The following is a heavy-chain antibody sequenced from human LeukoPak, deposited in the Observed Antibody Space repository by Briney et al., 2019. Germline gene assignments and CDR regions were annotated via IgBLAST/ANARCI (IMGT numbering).Heavy chain of an antibody. D-gene: IGHD3-22*01. CDR2: IDWDGDK. J-gene: IGHJ4*02. CDR1: GFSLTPTGMC. V-gene: IGHV2-70*11. CDR3: ARTTYYSESGGYTPGYFDF. Sequence: SGPALVKPKQTRTLTCAFSGFSLTPTGMCVSWIRQPPGKALEWLARIDWDGDKYYSTSLKTNLTISKDTSKNQVVLIMTNVDPVDTAAYYCARTTYYSESGGYTPGYFDFWGQGTRVTVSS.